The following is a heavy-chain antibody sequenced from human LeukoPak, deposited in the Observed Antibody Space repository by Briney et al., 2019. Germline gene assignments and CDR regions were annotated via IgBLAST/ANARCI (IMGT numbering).Heavy chain of an antibody. J-gene: IGHJ5*02. CDR2: INPDSGGT. V-gene: IGHV1-2*02. D-gene: IGHD3-10*01. CDR3: ARGDYYGSPKVVAA. CDR1: GYTFSDYY. Sequence: ASVKVSCKASGYTFSDYYMHWVRQAPGQGLEWMGWINPDSGGTKYAQKFQDRVTMTRDTSISTAYIELNLLRSDDTAVYYCARGDYYGSPKVVAAWGQGTLVTVSS.